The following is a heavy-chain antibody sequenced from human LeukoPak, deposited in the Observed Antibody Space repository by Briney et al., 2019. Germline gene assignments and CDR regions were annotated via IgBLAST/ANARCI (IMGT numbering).Heavy chain of an antibody. Sequence: SETLSLTCTVSGGSIRSSYYYWGWIRQPPGKGLEWIGSIYDSGSTYYNPSLKSRVTISVDTSKSQFSLKLSSVTAADTAIYYCARNIVGPRQVDYWGQGTLVTVSS. CDR1: GGSIRSSYYY. D-gene: IGHD1-26*01. CDR2: IYDSGST. J-gene: IGHJ4*02. CDR3: ARNIVGPRQVDY. V-gene: IGHV4-39*07.